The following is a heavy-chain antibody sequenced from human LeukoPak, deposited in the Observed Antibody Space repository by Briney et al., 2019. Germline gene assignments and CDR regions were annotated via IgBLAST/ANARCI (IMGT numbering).Heavy chain of an antibody. J-gene: IGHJ4*02. V-gene: IGHV4-34*01. D-gene: IGHD3-10*01. Sequence: PSVTLSLTCAVYGGSFSGYYWSWIRQPPGKGLEWIGEINHSGSTNYNPSLKSRVTISVDTSKNQFSLKLSSVTAADTAVYYCARGKGFRGYYFDYWGQGTLVTVSS. CDR1: GGSFSGYY. CDR2: INHSGST. CDR3: ARGKGFRGYYFDY.